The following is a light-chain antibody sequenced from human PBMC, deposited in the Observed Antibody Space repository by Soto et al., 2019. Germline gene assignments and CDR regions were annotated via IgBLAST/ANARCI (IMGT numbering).Light chain of an antibody. CDR3: GTCDSILGAGLAV. V-gene: IGLV1-51*01. CDR2: ENN. CDR1: SSNIGNNY. Sequence: QSVLTQPPSVSAAPGQKVTISCYGTSSNIGNNYISWYQHLPGTAPKLVIYENNKRPSGVPDRFSGSKSGTSATLGITGLQTGDEADYYCGTCDSILGAGLAVFGGGTQLTVL. J-gene: IGLJ7*01.